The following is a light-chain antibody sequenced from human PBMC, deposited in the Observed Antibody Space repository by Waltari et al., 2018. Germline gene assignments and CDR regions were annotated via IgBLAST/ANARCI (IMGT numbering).Light chain of an antibody. CDR2: AVS. CDR1: QDIRRC. CDR3: QQGGGVQPIT. V-gene: IGKV1-12*01. Sequence: DIQMTQSPSSVSPSVGDRVTISCRASQDIRRCVAWYQQKPGQAPRRLIYAVSILHRGVPSRVSGGGAATAYTLIITSKQPQDYVIVYCQQGGGVQPITFGHGTRLE. J-gene: IGKJ5*01.